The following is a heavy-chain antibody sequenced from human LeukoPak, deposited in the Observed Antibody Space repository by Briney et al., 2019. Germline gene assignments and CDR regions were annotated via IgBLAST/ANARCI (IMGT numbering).Heavy chain of an antibody. D-gene: IGHD1-26*01. CDR1: GYSINSGYY. CDR3: ARAGGYSGSYYEFDY. CDR2: ISHSGST. V-gene: IGHV4-38-2*01. J-gene: IGHJ4*02. Sequence: PSETLSLTCVVSGYSINSGYYCGWIRQPPGKGLEWIGSISHSGSTYYNPSLKSRVTISVDTSKNQFSLKLSSVTAADTAVYYCARAGGYSGSYYEFDYWGQGTLVTVSS.